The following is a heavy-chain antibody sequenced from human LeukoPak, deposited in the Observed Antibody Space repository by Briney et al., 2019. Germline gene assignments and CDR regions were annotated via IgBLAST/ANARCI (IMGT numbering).Heavy chain of an antibody. Sequence: PSETLSLTCTVSGGSISSNNYYWGWIRQPPGKGLEWLGSIYYSGSTYYNPSLKSRVTISVDTSKNQFSLKLSSVTAADTAVYYCARSNSYVNWFDPWGQGTLVTVSS. CDR1: GGSISSNNYY. V-gene: IGHV4-39*01. J-gene: IGHJ5*02. CDR2: IYYSGST. CDR3: ARSNSYVNWFDP. D-gene: IGHD4-23*01.